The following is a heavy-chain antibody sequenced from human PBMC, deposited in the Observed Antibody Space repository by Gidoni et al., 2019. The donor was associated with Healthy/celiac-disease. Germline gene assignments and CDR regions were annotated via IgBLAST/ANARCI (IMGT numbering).Heavy chain of an antibody. Sequence: EVQLVESGGGLVQLGGSLRLSCAASGFTFSSYWMSWARQAPGKGLEWVANIKQDGSEKYYVDSVKGRFTISRDNAKNSLYLQMNSLRAEDTAVYYCARGVEVLWFGELLTWGQGTLVTVSS. D-gene: IGHD3-10*01. CDR3: ARGVEVLWFGELLT. J-gene: IGHJ5*02. CDR1: GFTFSSYW. V-gene: IGHV3-7*03. CDR2: IKQDGSEK.